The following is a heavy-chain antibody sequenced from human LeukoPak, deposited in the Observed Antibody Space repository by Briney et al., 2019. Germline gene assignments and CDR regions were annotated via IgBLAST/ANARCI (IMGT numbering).Heavy chain of an antibody. CDR1: GYTLTELS. CDR2: FDPEDGET. V-gene: IGHV1-24*01. J-gene: IGHJ1*01. Sequence: GASVKVSCKVSGYTLTELSMHWVRQAPGKGLEWMGGFDPEDGETIYAQKFQGRVTMTEDTSTDTAYMELSSLRSEDTAVYYCARDSQRGAQRGFQFWGQGTLVTVSS. D-gene: IGHD1-26*01. CDR3: ARDSQRGAQRGFQF.